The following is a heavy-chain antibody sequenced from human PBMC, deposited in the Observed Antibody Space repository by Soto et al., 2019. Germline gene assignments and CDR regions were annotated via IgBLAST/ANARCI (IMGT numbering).Heavy chain of an antibody. D-gene: IGHD1-26*01. CDR1: GGSISSSRYY. CDR3: ARHKSWVEIDACDS. V-gene: IGHV4-39*01. J-gene: IGHJ3*02. Sequence: PSETLSLTCTVSGGSISSSRYYWGWIRQPPGKGLAWLGSIYSSVSTDYNPSLKSRVTISVDTSKNQFSLKLSSVTAADTAVYYCARHKSWVEIDACDSWGQGTMVTVS. CDR2: IYSSVST.